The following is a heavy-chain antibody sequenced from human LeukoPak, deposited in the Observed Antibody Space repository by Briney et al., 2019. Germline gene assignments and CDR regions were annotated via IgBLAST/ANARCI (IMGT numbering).Heavy chain of an antibody. CDR2: IYYSGST. D-gene: IGHD6-13*01. CDR1: GGPISSSSYY. V-gene: IGHV4-39*07. CDR3: ARVGTSSWYPFDY. Sequence: SETLSLTCTVSGGPISSSSYYWGWIRQPPGKALEWIGSIYYSGSTYYNPSLKSRVTISADTSKNQFSLKLSSVTAADTAVYYCARVGTSSWYPFDYWGQGTLVTVSS. J-gene: IGHJ4*02.